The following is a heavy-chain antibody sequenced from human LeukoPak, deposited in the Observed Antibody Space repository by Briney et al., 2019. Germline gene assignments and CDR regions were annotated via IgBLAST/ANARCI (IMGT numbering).Heavy chain of an antibody. V-gene: IGHV5-51*01. D-gene: IGHD2-15*01. CDR3: ARDSGYCSGGSCYLNGFDP. Sequence: GESLKISCKGSGYSFTSYWIGWVRQMPGKGLEWMGTIYPGDSDTRYSPSFQGQVTISADKSISTAYLQWSSLKASDTAMYYCARDSGYCSGGSCYLNGFDPWGQGTLVTVSS. J-gene: IGHJ5*02. CDR1: GYSFTSYW. CDR2: IYPGDSDT.